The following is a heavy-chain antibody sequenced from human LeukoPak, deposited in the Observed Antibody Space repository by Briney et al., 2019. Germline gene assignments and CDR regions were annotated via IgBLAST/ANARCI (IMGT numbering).Heavy chain of an antibody. CDR2: IKSTTDGGTT. D-gene: IGHD3-22*01. V-gene: IGHV3-15*01. J-gene: IGHJ3*02. CDR1: GFTFSNAW. CDR3: TTDRDYDSSGYPWSYDAFDI. Sequence: GGSLRLSCAASGFTFSNAWMSWVRQAPGKGLEWVGRIKSTTDGGTTDYAAPVKGRFTISRDDSKNTLYLQMNSLKTEDTAVYYCTTDRDYDSSGYPWSYDAFDIWGQGTMVTVSS.